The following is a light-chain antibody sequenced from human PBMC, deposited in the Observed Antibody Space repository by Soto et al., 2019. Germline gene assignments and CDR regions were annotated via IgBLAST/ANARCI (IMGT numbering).Light chain of an antibody. J-gene: IGKJ2*01. Sequence: EIVLTQSPATLSLSPGERATLSCRASQSVSSYLAWYQQKPGQTPRLLIYDASNRATGIPARFSGSGSGTDFTLTISSLEPEDSAIYYCQQRSSWPRTFGKGTKLEIK. V-gene: IGKV3-11*01. CDR3: QQRSSWPRT. CDR1: QSVSSY. CDR2: DAS.